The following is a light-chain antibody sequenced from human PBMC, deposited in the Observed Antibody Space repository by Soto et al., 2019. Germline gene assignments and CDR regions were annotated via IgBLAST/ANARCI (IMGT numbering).Light chain of an antibody. J-gene: IGKJ2*01. Sequence: IALTQSPLSLSVTPGEPASISCRSSQTLLHSNGYTYLNWYLQKPGQSPQLLIYLGSNRASGVPDRFSGSGSGTDFTLKIKRVQAEDVGVFYCMQGIRTMYTFGQGTKVDIK. CDR2: LGS. V-gene: IGKV2-28*01. CDR3: MQGIRTMYT. CDR1: QTLLHSNGYTY.